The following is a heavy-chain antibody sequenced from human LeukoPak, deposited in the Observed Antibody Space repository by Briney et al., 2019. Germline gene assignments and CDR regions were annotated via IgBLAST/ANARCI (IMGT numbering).Heavy chain of an antibody. CDR1: GFTFSSYA. D-gene: IGHD3-22*01. V-gene: IGHV3-23*01. J-gene: IGHJ4*02. CDR2: ISGSGGST. Sequence: GGSLRLSCAASGFTFSSYAMSWVRQAPGKGLEWVSAISGSGGSTYYADSVKGRFTISRDNAKNSLYLQMNSLRAEDTAVYYCARDSYYYDSSGYLPIDYWGQGTLVTVSS. CDR3: ARDSYYYDSSGYLPIDY.